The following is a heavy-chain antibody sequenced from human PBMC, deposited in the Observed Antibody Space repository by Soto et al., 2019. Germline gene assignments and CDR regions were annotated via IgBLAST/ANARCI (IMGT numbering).Heavy chain of an antibody. CDR1: GFTFSSYS. Sequence: GGSLRLSCAASGFTFSSYSMNWVRQAPGKGLEWVSSISSSSSYIYYADSVKGRFTISRDNAKNSLYLQMNSLRAEDTAVYYCARTVVPAATEKTYYYMDVWGKGTTVTVSS. CDR2: ISSSSSYI. D-gene: IGHD2-2*01. CDR3: ARTVVPAATEKTYYYMDV. V-gene: IGHV3-21*01. J-gene: IGHJ6*03.